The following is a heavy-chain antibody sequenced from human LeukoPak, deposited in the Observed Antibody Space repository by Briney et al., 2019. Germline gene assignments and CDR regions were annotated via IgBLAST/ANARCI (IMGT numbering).Heavy chain of an antibody. CDR3: ARDPRTPYYYYYMDV. V-gene: IGHV4-38-2*02. CDR1: GYSITSGYY. CDR2: IYHSGST. Sequence: PSETLSLTCAVSGYSITSGYYWGWIRQPPGKGLDWIGTIYHSGSTYYNPSFKSRVTISVDTSKNQFSLKLSSVTAADTAVYYCARDPRTPYYYYYMDVWGKGTTVTVSS. J-gene: IGHJ6*03.